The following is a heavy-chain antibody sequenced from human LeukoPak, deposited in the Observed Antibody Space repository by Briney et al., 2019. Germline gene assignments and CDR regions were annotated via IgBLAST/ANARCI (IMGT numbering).Heavy chain of an antibody. CDR2: IYHSGST. CDR1: GGSFSGYY. CDR3: ARVRGTLHSGWYQEDIYYFDY. D-gene: IGHD6-19*01. J-gene: IGHJ4*02. V-gene: IGHV4-34*01. Sequence: SETLSLTCAVYGGSFSGYYWSWIRQPPGKGLEWIGYIYHSGSTYYNPSLKSRVTISVDRSKNQFSLKLSSVTAADTAVYYCARVRGTLHSGWYQEDIYYFDYWGQGTLVTVSS.